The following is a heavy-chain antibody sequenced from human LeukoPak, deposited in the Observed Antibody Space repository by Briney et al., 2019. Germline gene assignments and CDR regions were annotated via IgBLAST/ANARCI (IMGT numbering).Heavy chain of an antibody. Sequence: SETLSLTCTVTGGSIGSYYWSWIRRPPGKGLEWIGYVYYSGSTNYNPSLKSRVTISVDTSKNQLSLKLTSVTAADTAVYFCARGSPVGDSWGQGTLVTVSS. CDR3: ARGSPVGDS. CDR2: VYYSGST. CDR1: GGSIGSYY. D-gene: IGHD3-10*01. J-gene: IGHJ4*02. V-gene: IGHV4-59*01.